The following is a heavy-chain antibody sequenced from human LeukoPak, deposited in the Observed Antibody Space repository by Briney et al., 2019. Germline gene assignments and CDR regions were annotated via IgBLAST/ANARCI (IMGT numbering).Heavy chain of an antibody. Sequence: GGSLRLSCAASGFTFTNHVITWVRQAPGKGLEWVSGISVSGAGTFYAESVKGRFTISRDNSKTTLFLQMNSLRAEDTAIYYCAKVDPASVTGGVFYYYYYMDVWGKGTTVTVSS. CDR2: ISVSGAGT. CDR1: GFTFTNHV. V-gene: IGHV3-23*01. J-gene: IGHJ6*03. CDR3: AKVDPASVTGGVFYYYYYMDV. D-gene: IGHD2-21*02.